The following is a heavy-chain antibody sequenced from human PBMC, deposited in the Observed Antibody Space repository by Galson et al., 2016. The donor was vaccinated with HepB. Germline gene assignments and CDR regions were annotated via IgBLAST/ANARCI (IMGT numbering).Heavy chain of an antibody. CDR1: GFTFSTYP. D-gene: IGHD3-16*01. CDR2: ISGSGAST. Sequence: SLRLSCAASGFTFSTYPMIWVRQAPGKGLEWVSDISGSGASTHYRDSVKGRFIISRDNSKNTLSLQMNSLRAEDTGTYYCANRLPAVSPGRHWGQGTLVIVSS. J-gene: IGHJ4*02. V-gene: IGHV3-23*01. CDR3: ANRLPAVSPGRH.